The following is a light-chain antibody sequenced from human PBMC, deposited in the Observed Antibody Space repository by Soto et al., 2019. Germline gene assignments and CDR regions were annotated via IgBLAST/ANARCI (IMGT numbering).Light chain of an antibody. CDR1: QSISTY. CDR3: QQSSSTPIT. CDR2: AAS. V-gene: IGKV1-39*01. Sequence: DIQMTQSPSSLSASVGDRVTITCRASQSISTYLNWYQQKPGKAPTLLIYAASSLQSEVPSRFSGSGSGTDFTLTISSLQPEDFATYYCQQSSSTPITFGQGTRLDIK. J-gene: IGKJ5*01.